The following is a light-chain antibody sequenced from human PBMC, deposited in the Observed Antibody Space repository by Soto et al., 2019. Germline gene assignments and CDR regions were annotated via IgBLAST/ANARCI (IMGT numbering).Light chain of an antibody. CDR3: QKYKSVPFT. CDR1: QDISNY. Sequence: DIQMTQSPSSLSASIGDRVTITCRASQDISNYLAWYQQRPGKVPKLLIYAASNLQSVVPSRFSGSGSGTDFTLTISSLQPEDVATYYCQKYKSVPFTFGPGTKVDIK. V-gene: IGKV1-27*01. CDR2: AAS. J-gene: IGKJ3*01.